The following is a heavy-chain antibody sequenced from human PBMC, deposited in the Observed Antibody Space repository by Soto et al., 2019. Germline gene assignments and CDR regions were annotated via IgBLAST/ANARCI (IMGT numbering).Heavy chain of an antibody. CDR3: ARDLLYYVYYYGMDV. Sequence: PGGSLSLSCAASGFTVSSNYMSWVRQAPGKGLEWVSVIYSGGSTYYADSVKGRFTISRDNSKNTLYLQMNSLRAEDTAVYYCARDLLYYVYYYGMDVWGQGTTVTVSS. CDR2: IYSGGST. CDR1: GFTVSSNY. J-gene: IGHJ6*02. V-gene: IGHV3-66*01.